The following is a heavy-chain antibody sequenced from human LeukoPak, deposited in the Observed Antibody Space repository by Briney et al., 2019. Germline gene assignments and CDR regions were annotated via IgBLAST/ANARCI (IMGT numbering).Heavy chain of an antibody. V-gene: IGHV4-31*03. CDR3: ARDVPAGGYEQGAFDI. Sequence: SQTLSLTCTVSGGSICSGNYYWSWIRQHPGKVLEWIGYIYYSGGTYYNPSLKSRVTISVDTSKNQYSLKLSSVTAADTAVHYCARDVPAGGYEQGAFDIWGQGTLVTVSS. CDR1: GGSICSGNYY. CDR2: IYYSGGT. D-gene: IGHD5-12*01. J-gene: IGHJ3*02.